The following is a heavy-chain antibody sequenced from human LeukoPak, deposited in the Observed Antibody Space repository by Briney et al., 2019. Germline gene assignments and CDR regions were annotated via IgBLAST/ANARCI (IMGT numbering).Heavy chain of an antibody. CDR1: GFTFRTYA. D-gene: IGHD6-13*01. J-gene: IGHJ4*02. Sequence: GGSLRLSCAASGFTFRTYAMSWVRQAPGKGLEWVSGISDSGDGTYYAESVKGRFTISRDNSKNTVFLQMNSLRAHDTAKYYCXXXKAXGSWHTPSDFWGQGTLVTVSS. CDR2: ISDSGDGT. V-gene: IGHV3-23*01. CDR3: XXXKAXGSWHTPSDF.